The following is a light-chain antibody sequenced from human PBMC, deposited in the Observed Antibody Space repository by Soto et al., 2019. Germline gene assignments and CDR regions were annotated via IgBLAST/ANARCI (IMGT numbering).Light chain of an antibody. CDR1: QSVGGN. Sequence: DRATLSCRASQSVGGNLAWYQQKPGQAPGLLVYGASTRATRVPASVSGSGSGTEFTLTISSLQSEVFAVYYCQQYNNWPLTFAGGTRVDFK. V-gene: IGKV3-15*01. CDR3: QQYNNWPLT. J-gene: IGKJ4*01. CDR2: GAS.